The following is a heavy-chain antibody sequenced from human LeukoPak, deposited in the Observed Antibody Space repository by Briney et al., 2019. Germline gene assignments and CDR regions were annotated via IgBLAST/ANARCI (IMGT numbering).Heavy chain of an antibody. Sequence: GASVKVSCKASGYTFTSYGIRWVRQAPGQGLEWMGWISAYNGNTNYAQKLQGRVTMTTDTSTSTAYMELRSLRSDDTAVYYCARVFGVVMGYYYYYMDVWGKGTTVTVSS. V-gene: IGHV1-18*01. CDR2: ISAYNGNT. D-gene: IGHD3-3*01. CDR1: GYTFTSYG. CDR3: ARVFGVVMGYYYYYMDV. J-gene: IGHJ6*03.